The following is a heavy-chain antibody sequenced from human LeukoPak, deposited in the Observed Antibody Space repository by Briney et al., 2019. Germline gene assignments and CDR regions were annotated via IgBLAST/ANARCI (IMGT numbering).Heavy chain of an antibody. CDR2: ISGSGGST. J-gene: IGHJ4*02. CDR1: GFPFSSYA. Sequence: GGSLRLSCAASGFPFSSYAMSWVRQAPGKGLEWVSAISGSGGSTYYADSVKGRFTISRDNSKNTLYLQMNSLRAEDTAVYYCAKDQYDSSGFDYWGQGTLVTVSS. V-gene: IGHV3-23*01. D-gene: IGHD3-22*01. CDR3: AKDQYDSSGFDY.